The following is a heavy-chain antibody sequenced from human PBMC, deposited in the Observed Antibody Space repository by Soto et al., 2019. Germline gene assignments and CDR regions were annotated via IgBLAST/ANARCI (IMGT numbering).Heavy chain of an antibody. CDR3: VVDCSGGSCYSAGWFDP. CDR2: ISAYNGNT. CDR1: GYTFTSYG. V-gene: IGHV1-18*01. J-gene: IGHJ5*02. Sequence: ASVKVSCKASGYTFTSYGISWVRQAPGQGLEWMGWISAYNGNTNYAQKLQGRVTMTTDTSTSTAYMELRSLRSDDTAVYYCVVDCSGGSCYSAGWFDPWGQGTLVTVS. D-gene: IGHD2-15*01.